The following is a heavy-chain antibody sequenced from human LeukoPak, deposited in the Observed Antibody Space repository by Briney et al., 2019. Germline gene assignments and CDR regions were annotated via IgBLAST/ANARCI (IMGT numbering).Heavy chain of an antibody. J-gene: IGHJ6*02. V-gene: IGHV1-18*04. CDR1: GYTFTGHY. CDR2: ISAYNGNT. CDR3: AREGYFGSGIDYYYGMDV. Sequence: ASVKVSCKASGYTFTGHYMHWVRQAPGQGLEWMGWISAYNGNTKYAQKLQGRVTMTTDTSTSTAYMELRSLRSDDTAVYYCAREGYFGSGIDYYYGMDVWGQGTKVTVSS. D-gene: IGHD3-10*01.